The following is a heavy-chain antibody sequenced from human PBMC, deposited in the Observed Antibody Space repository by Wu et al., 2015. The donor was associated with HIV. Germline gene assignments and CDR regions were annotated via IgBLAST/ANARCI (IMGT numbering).Heavy chain of an antibody. CDR1: GYALTNFD. J-gene: IGHJ3*01. D-gene: IGHD6-19*01. CDR3: ARWYASGWIPSPIFAFDL. Sequence: QEQLVQSGPEVKPPGASVTVSCKASGYALTNFDVYWVRQSTGQGLEWVGWLNPQTGNTGYAEKFQGRVTLTGDSSISTAYMELRRLRSEDTAVYFCARWYASGWIPSPIFAFDLWGQGTMVTVSS. CDR2: LNPQTGNT. V-gene: IGHV1-8*01.